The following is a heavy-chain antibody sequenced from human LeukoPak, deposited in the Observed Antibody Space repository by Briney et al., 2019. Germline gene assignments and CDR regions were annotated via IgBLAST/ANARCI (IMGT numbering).Heavy chain of an antibody. CDR2: VYNSGDT. V-gene: IGHV4-59*08. D-gene: IGHD3-16*01. CDR1: GGSISSDY. Sequence: SETLSLTCTVSGGSISSDYWSWIRQSPVKGLEWVGYVYNSGDTGKNPSLKSRVTILLDTSKNQCSLKLTSVSAADTAVYYCARLKLGAYFDLWGRGTLVTVSS. J-gene: IGHJ2*01. CDR3: ARLKLGAYFDL.